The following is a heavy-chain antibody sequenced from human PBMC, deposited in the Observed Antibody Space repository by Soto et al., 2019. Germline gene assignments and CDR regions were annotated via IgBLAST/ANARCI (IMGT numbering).Heavy chain of an antibody. D-gene: IGHD6-6*01. CDR1: GGSISSSNW. J-gene: IGHJ4*02. CDR3: AKCITALGPIDY. V-gene: IGHV4-4*02. Sequence: QVQLQESGPGLVKPSGTLSLTCAVSGGSISSSNWWSWVRQPPGKGLEWIGEIYHSGSTNYIPSLQSRVTISVDKSKNQFSLKLSSVTAADTAVYYCAKCITALGPIDYWGQGTLVTVSS. CDR2: IYHSGST.